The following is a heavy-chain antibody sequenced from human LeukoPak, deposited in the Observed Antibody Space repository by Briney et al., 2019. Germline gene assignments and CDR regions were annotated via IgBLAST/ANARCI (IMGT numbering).Heavy chain of an antibody. Sequence: GGSLRLSCAASGLTFSSYAMRWVRQAPGKGLEWVSGISGSGDSTYYADSVKGRFTISRDNSKNTLYLQMNSLRAEDTAVYFCARRSGVAVAGAFDYWGQGTLVTVSS. D-gene: IGHD6-19*01. CDR2: ISGSGDST. CDR1: GLTFSSYA. V-gene: IGHV3-23*01. CDR3: ARRSGVAVAGAFDY. J-gene: IGHJ4*02.